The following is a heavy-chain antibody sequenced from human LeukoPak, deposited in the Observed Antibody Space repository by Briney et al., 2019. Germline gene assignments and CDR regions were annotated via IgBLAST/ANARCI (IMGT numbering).Heavy chain of an antibody. CDR2: IYHSGST. CDR1: GYSISSGYY. Sequence: SETLSLTCTVSGYSISSGYYWGWIRQPPGKGLEWIGSIYHSGSTYYNPSLKSRVTISVDTSKNQFSLKLSSVTAADTAVYYCARVPNYYDSSGDFFDYWGQGTLVTVSS. V-gene: IGHV4-38-2*02. D-gene: IGHD3-22*01. CDR3: ARVPNYYDSSGDFFDY. J-gene: IGHJ4*02.